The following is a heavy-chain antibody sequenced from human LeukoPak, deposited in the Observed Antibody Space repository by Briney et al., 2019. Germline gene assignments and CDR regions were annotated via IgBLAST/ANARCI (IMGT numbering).Heavy chain of an antibody. CDR1: GFTFSSYG. Sequence: GGSLRLSCAASGFTFSSYGMHWVRQAPGKGLEWVAVISYDGSNKYYADSVKGRFTISRDNSKNTLYLQMNSLRAEDTAVYYCARGYYDSSGYYFLMGFDYWGQGTLVTVSS. CDR3: ARGYYDSSGYYFLMGFDY. V-gene: IGHV3-30*03. D-gene: IGHD3-22*01. CDR2: ISYDGSNK. J-gene: IGHJ4*02.